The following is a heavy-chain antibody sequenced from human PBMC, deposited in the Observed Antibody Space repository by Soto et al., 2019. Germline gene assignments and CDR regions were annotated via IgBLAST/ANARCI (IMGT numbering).Heavy chain of an antibody. CDR2: IFYSGST. Sequence: QVQLQESGPGLVKPSETLSLTCTVSGGSISSSSYYWGWIRQPPGKGLEWIGSIFYSGSTSYNPSLQSRVTISVDTSTNQFSLKLRSVTAADTAVYDCARIVRGIVITYYYMDVWGKGTTVTVSS. CDR3: ARIVRGIVITYYYMDV. V-gene: IGHV4-39*01. CDR1: GGSISSSSYY. D-gene: IGHD2-21*01. J-gene: IGHJ6*03.